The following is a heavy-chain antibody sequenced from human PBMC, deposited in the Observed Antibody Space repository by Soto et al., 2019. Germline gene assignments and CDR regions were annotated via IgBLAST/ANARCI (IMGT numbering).Heavy chain of an antibody. J-gene: IGHJ4*02. CDR2: INSDGSDT. Sequence: EVLLVESGGGLVQPGGSLRLSCAASGFTFSSYWMHWVRQAPGKGLVWVSRINSDGSDTIYADSVKGRFTMSRDSAKTTLYLQMNSLRAEDTAVDYCVRASGYDFGSWGQGTLVTVSS. V-gene: IGHV3-74*01. CDR1: GFTFSSYW. CDR3: VRASGYDFGS. D-gene: IGHD5-12*01.